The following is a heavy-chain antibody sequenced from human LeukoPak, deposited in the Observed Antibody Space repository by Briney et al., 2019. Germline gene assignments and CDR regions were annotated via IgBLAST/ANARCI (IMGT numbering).Heavy chain of an antibody. Sequence: GGSLRLSCAASGFTFSNYAMHWVRQAPGKGLEWVAVISYDGSNKYNADSVKGRFTISRDNSKNTLYLQMNSLRAEDTAVYYCASLGYCSGGSCPRSYYFDYWGQGTLVTVSS. D-gene: IGHD2-15*01. J-gene: IGHJ4*02. V-gene: IGHV3-30*04. CDR3: ASLGYCSGGSCPRSYYFDY. CDR1: GFTFSNYA. CDR2: ISYDGSNK.